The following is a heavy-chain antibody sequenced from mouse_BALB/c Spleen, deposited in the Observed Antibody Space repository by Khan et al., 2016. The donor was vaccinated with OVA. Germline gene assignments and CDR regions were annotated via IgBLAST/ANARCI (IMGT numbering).Heavy chain of an antibody. CDR3: ARGGAAFYRNDGGAMDS. D-gene: IGHD2-14*01. Sequence: QIQLVQSGPELKKPGETVRISCKASGYTFTTAGMQWVQKMPGKGLKWIGWINTHSGVPKYAEDFKGRFVFSLETSASTAYLQITNLKHEDTATYFCARGGAAFYRNDGGAMDSWGQGTSVTVS. J-gene: IGHJ4*01. CDR1: GYTFTTAG. CDR2: INTHSGVP. V-gene: IGHV9-4*02.